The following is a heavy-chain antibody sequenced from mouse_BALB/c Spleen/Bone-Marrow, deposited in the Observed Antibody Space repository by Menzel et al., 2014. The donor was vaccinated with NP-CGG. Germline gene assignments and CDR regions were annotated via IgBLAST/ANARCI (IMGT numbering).Heavy chain of an antibody. V-gene: IGHV14-3*02. CDR2: IYPANGDT. CDR3: ARYGNGLMDY. Sequence: VQLKESGAELVKPGASVKLSCTASGFNIKDTYMHWVKQRPEQGLEWIGGIYPANGDTKYDPKFQGKATITAGTSSNTAYLQLSSLTSEDTAVYYCARYGNGLMDYWCQGTSVTVSS. J-gene: IGHJ4*01. D-gene: IGHD2-1*01. CDR1: GFNIKDTY.